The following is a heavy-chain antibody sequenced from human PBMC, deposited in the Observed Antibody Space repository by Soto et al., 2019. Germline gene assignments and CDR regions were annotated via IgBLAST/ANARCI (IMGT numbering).Heavy chain of an antibody. V-gene: IGHV4-34*01. J-gene: IGHJ3*02. Sequence: QVQLQQWGAGLLKPSETLSLTCAVYGGSFSGYYWSWIRQPPGKGLEWIGEINHSGSTNYNPSLKRRVTISVNTTKHQFSLKPNSVTAADTAVYYCARESDTTLRFFEWLSTHSAFDIWGQETMVTVSS. CDR2: INHSGST. CDR1: GGSFSGYY. D-gene: IGHD3-3*01. CDR3: ARESDTTLRFFEWLSTHSAFDI.